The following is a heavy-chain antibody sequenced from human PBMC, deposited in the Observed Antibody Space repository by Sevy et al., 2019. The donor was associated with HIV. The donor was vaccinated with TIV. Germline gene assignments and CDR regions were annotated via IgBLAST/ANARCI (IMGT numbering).Heavy chain of an antibody. CDR1: GFNFHSYA. Sequence: GGSLRLSCVASGFNFHSYAMTWVRQAPGKGLEWVSAISGSGDTTYFADSVKGRFTVSRDNLKNTVFLQLNSLRVEDTAVYFCAKVGDDCGSGREVNWIDPWGQGTLVTVSS. V-gene: IGHV3-23*01. CDR3: AKVGDDCGSGREVNWIDP. J-gene: IGHJ5*02. D-gene: IGHD3-3*01. CDR2: ISGSGDTT.